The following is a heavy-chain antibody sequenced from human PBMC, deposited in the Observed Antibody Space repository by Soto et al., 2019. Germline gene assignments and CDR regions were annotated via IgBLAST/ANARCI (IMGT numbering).Heavy chain of an antibody. CDR2: INPNSGGT. CDR3: ARDWDALDI. Sequence: ASVKFSCKASGYTFTGYYMNWVRQAPGQGLEWMGWINPNSGGTNYAQKFQGRVTMTRDTSISTAYMERSRLRSDDPDVYDCARDWDALDIWGQGTMVTVS. J-gene: IGHJ3*02. CDR1: GYTFTGYY. V-gene: IGHV1-2*02.